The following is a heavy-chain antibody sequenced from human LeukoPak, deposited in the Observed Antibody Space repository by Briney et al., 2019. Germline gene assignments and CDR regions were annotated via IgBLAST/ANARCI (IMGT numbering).Heavy chain of an antibody. D-gene: IGHD3-9*01. V-gene: IGHV3-66*04. CDR2: IYSGGAT. CDR1: GITVSTNY. CDR3: ARLHYDVLTGPFDY. Sequence: HAGGSLRLSCAASGITVSTNYMSWVRQAPGKGLEWVSIIYSGGATFYADSVKGRFTISRENSKNTLWLQMNSLRAEDTAVYYCARLHYDVLTGPFDYWGQGTLVTVSS. J-gene: IGHJ4*02.